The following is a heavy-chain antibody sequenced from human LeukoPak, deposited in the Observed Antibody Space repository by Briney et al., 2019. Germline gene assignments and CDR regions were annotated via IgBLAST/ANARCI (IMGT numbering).Heavy chain of an antibody. Sequence: SGGSLRLSCAASGFTFSDYYMSWIRQAPGKGLEWVSYISSSSSYTNYADSVKGLFTISRDNAKNSLYLQMNSLRAEDTAVYYCASAAAGKDYWGQGTLVTVSS. CDR1: GFTFSDYY. CDR2: ISSSSSYT. D-gene: IGHD6-13*01. J-gene: IGHJ4*02. V-gene: IGHV3-11*06. CDR3: ASAAAGKDY.